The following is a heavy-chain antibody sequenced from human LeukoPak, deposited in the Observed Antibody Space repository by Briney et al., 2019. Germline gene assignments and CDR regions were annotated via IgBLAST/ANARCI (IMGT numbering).Heavy chain of an antibody. V-gene: IGHV3-48*04. CDR3: ARDGGATMVRGVTTYDS. CDR1: GFTFSRYS. J-gene: IGHJ4*02. CDR2: ISRSSSTI. Sequence: GGSLRLSCAASGFTFSRYSMNWVRQAPGKGLEWVSYISRSSSTIHYADSVKGRFTISRDNAKSSLFLQMNSLRAEDTAVYYCARDGGATMVRGVTTYDSWGQGTLVTVSS. D-gene: IGHD3-10*01.